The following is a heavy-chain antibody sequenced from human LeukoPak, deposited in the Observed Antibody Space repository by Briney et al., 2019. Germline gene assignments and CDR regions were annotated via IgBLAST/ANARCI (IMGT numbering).Heavy chain of an antibody. V-gene: IGHV1-69*13. CDR3: ARDNRGFGELLFDY. Sequence: GASVKVSCKASGGTFSSYAISWVRQAPGQGLEWMGGIIPIFGTANYAQKFQGRVTITADESTSTAYMELSSLRSDDTAVYYCARDNRGFGELLFDYWGQGTLVTVSS. CDR1: GGTFSSYA. CDR2: IIPIFGTA. J-gene: IGHJ4*02. D-gene: IGHD3-10*01.